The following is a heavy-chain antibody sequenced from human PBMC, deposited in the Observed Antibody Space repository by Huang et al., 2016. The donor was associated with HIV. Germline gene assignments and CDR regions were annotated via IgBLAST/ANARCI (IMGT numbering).Heavy chain of an antibody. D-gene: IGHD5-18*01. CDR3: ARAKDTWDAYDI. J-gene: IGHJ3*02. V-gene: IGHV3-30-3*01. Sequence: QVQLVESGGGVVQPGRSLRLSCAASGFPFNNHAMHWVRQAAGKGLDWVAVRSNDGSNNYYADSVKGRFTISRDSSKSTLFLHMTSLRTEDTAVYYCARAKDTWDAYDIWGQGTMVIVSS. CDR1: GFPFNNHA. CDR2: RSNDGSNN.